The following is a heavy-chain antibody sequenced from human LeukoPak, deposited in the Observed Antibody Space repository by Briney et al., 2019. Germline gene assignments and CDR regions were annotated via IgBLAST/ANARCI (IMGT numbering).Heavy chain of an antibody. Sequence: GGSLRLSCAASGFTFSSYAMSWVRQAPGKGLEWVSAISGSCGSTYYADSVKGRFTISRDNSKNTLYLQMNSLRAEDTAVYYCAKDFVVVPGNVNYFDYWGQGTLVTVSS. D-gene: IGHD2-21*02. J-gene: IGHJ4*02. CDR3: AKDFVVVPGNVNYFDY. V-gene: IGHV3-23*01. CDR1: GFTFSSYA. CDR2: ISGSCGST.